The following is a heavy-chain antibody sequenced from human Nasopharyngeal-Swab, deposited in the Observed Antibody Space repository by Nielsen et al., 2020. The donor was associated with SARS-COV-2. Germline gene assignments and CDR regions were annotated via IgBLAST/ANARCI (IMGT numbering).Heavy chain of an antibody. CDR2: INHSGST. CDR1: GGSFSGYY. J-gene: IGHJ4*02. D-gene: IGHD3-9*01. Sequence: SETLSLTCAVSGGSFSGYYWSWIRQHPGKGLEWIGEINHSGSTNYNPSLKSRVTISVDTSKNQFSLKLSSVTAADTAVYYCARGQYYDILTGYYYFDYWGQGTLVTVSS. CDR3: ARGQYYDILTGYYYFDY. V-gene: IGHV4-34*01.